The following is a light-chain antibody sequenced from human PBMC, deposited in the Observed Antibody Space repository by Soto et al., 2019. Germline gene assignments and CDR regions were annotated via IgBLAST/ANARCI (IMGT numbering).Light chain of an antibody. CDR3: QQYDSSPYT. CDR2: AAS. V-gene: IGKV3-20*01. Sequence: EIVLRQSPGTLSLSPGERATLSCRASKSVSSTYLSWYQQKPGQAPRLLIYAASSRETGIPDTFSGSGSGTDFTLTISRLEPEDFAVYYCQQYDSSPYTFGQGTKLEIK. J-gene: IGKJ2*01. CDR1: KSVSSTY.